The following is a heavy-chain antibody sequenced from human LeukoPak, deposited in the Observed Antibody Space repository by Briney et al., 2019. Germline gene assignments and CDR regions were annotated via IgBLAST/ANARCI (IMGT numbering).Heavy chain of an antibody. Sequence: PGGSLRLSCAASGFTFSSYWMHWVRQAPGKRLVWVSRINSDGSSTSYADSVKGRFTISRDNAKNTLYPQMNSLRAEDTAVYYCAREPVYSSGWYDYWGQGTLVTVSS. CDR2: INSDGSST. J-gene: IGHJ4*02. CDR1: GFTFSSYW. D-gene: IGHD6-19*01. V-gene: IGHV3-74*01. CDR3: AREPVYSSGWYDY.